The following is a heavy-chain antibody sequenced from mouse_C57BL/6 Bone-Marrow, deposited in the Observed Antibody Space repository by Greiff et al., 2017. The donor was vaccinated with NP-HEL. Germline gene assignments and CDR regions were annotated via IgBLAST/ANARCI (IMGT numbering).Heavy chain of an antibody. D-gene: IGHD2-5*01. J-gene: IGHJ2*01. CDR1: GSTFTSYW. CDR3: ARSHSNYEDY. Sequence: QVQLQQSGAELVKPGASVKLSCTASGSTFTSYWMHWVKQRPGQGLEWIGMIHPNSGSTNYNEKFKSKATLTVDKSSSTAYMQLSSLTSEDSAVYYCARSHSNYEDYWGQGTPLTVSS. V-gene: IGHV1-64*01. CDR2: IHPNSGST.